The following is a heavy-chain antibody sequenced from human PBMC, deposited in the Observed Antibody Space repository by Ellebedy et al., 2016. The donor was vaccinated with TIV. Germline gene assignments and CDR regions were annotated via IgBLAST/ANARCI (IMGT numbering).Heavy chain of an antibody. CDR1: GFTFSSYA. CDR2: ISYDGSNK. CDR3: ARDLYYGSGSQPLDY. Sequence: GGSLRLSXAASGFTFSSYAMHWVRQAPGKGLEWVAVISYDGSNKYYADSVKSRFTISRDNSKNTLYLQMNSLRAEDTAVYYCARDLYYGSGSQPLDYWGQGTLVTVSS. J-gene: IGHJ4*02. D-gene: IGHD3-10*01. V-gene: IGHV3-30-3*01.